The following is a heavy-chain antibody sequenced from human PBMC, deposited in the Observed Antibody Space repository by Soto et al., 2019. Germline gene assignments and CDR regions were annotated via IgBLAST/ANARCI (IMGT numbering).Heavy chain of an antibody. D-gene: IGHD5-12*01. CDR1: GATYSTSA. V-gene: IGHV1-69*01. J-gene: IGHJ4*02. Sequence: QVQLVQSGAEVKKPGSSVKVSCKASGATYSTSAISWVRQAPGQGLERMGGINPILGTPDYAHKFQGRVTITADESTSTVYMELGSLRSEDTALYFCASGGVDVVATSAFDYWGQGTLVTVSS. CDR2: INPILGTP. CDR3: ASGGVDVVATSAFDY.